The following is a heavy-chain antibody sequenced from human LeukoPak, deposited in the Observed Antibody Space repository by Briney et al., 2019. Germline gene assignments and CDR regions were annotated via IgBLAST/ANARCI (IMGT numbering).Heavy chain of an antibody. D-gene: IGHD5-12*01. CDR3: ARNSGYGVFDY. J-gene: IGHJ4*02. CDR1: GFTFSSYA. V-gene: IGHV3-23*01. CDR2: ISGSGGST. Sequence: GGSLRLSCAASGFTFSSYAMSWVRQAPGKGLEWVSAISGSGGSTYYADSVKGRFTISRDNSKDTLYLQMNSLRAEDTAVYYCARNSGYGVFDYWGQGTLVTVSS.